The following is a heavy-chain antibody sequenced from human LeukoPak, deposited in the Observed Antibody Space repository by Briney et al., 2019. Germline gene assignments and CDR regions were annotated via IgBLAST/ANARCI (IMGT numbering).Heavy chain of an antibody. D-gene: IGHD3-16*01. J-gene: IGHJ3*02. V-gene: IGHV3-7*01. CDR3: VRDPGWGSFDI. CDR2: INPDGSTT. Sequence: GGSLRLYCAASGFTFSNFWMSWVRQAPGKGLEWVAIINPDGSTTGYVDSVKGRFTISRDNAKNSLCLQLNSLRAEDTAVYYCVRDPGWGSFDIWGQGTMVTVSS. CDR1: GFTFSNFW.